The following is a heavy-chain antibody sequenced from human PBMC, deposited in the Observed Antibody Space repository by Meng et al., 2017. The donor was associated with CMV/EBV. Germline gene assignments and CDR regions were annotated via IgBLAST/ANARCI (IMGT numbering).Heavy chain of an antibody. CDR3: AKGVFGTEGATYFDY. CDR1: GFTFDAYT. CDR2: ISWDGGST. D-gene: IGHD6-13*01. J-gene: IGHJ4*02. V-gene: IGHV3-43*01. Sequence: GGSLRLPCAASGFTFDAYTMHWVRQAPGKGLEWVSLISWDGGSTYYADSVKGRFTISRDNSKNSLYPQMNSLRTEDTALYCCAKGVFGTEGATYFDYWGQGTLVTVSS.